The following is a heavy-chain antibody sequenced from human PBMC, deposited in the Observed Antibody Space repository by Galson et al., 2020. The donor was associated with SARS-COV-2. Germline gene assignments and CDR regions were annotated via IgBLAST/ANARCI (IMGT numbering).Heavy chain of an antibody. CDR2: IRNDRSND. D-gene: IGHD6-13*01. Sequence: AGSLTLTCAASGFTFTTFGMHWVRRAPGRGLEWVAFIRNDRSNDYYENSVKSRFTISRDNSKNSLYLQMNSLRAEGTALYYCAKDRVAVAGNYYYYYMDAWGKGTTVTVSS. CDR3: AKDRVAVAGNYYYYYMDA. J-gene: IGHJ6*03. CDR1: GFTFTTFG. V-gene: IGHV3-30*02.